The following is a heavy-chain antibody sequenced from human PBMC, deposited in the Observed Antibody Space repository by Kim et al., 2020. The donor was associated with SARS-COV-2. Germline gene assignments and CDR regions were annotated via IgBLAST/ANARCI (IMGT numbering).Heavy chain of an antibody. V-gene: IGHV3-7*04. CDR1: GFTFSSYW. D-gene: IGHD3-22*01. CDR2: LKEDGSEK. J-gene: IGHJ4*02. CDR3: ARASGYLIDY. Sequence: GGSLRLSCAASGFTFSSYWMSWVRQAPGKGLEWVAILKEDGSEKIYVDSVKGRFTISRDNAKNSLYMEMNSLRAEDTALYYCARASGYLIDYWGQGTLVTVSS.